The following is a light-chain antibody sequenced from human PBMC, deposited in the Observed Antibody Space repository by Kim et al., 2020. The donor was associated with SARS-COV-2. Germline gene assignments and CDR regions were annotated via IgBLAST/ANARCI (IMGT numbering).Light chain of an antibody. V-gene: IGKV1-33*01. Sequence: SVGDRVTITRQASQDISNYFNWYQQKPGKAPKLLIYDASNLETGVPSRFSGSGSGTDFTSTISSLQREDIATYYCQQYDNLPRALTFGGGTKLEIK. CDR1: QDISNY. CDR2: DAS. J-gene: IGKJ4*01. CDR3: QQYDNLPRALT.